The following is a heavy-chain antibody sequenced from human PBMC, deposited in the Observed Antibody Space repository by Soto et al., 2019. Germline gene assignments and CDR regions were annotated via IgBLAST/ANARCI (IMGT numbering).Heavy chain of an antibody. D-gene: IGHD3-22*01. CDR1: GGTFSSYA. Sequence: SVKVSCKASGGTFSSYATSWGRQAPGQGLEWMGGIIPIFGTANYAQKFQGRVTITADESTSTAYMELSSLRSEDTAVYYCARVRRGRYYYDSSGLFDYWGHGTLVPVSS. CDR3: ARVRRGRYYYDSSGLFDY. V-gene: IGHV1-69*13. CDR2: IIPIFGTA. J-gene: IGHJ4*01.